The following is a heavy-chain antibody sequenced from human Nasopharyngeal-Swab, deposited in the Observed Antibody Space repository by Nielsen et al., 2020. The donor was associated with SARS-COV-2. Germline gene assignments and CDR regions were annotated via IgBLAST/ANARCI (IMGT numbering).Heavy chain of an antibody. CDR1: GYTFTSYG. V-gene: IGHV1-18*01. CDR2: ISAYNGNT. D-gene: IGHD4-17*01. CDR3: ARDDYYGDYRAY. J-gene: IGHJ4*02. Sequence: ASVKVSCKASGYTFTSYGISWVRQAPGQGLERMGWISAYNGNTNYAQKHQGRVTMTTDTSTSTAYMELRSLRSDDTAVYYCARDDYYGDYRAYWGQGTLVTVSS.